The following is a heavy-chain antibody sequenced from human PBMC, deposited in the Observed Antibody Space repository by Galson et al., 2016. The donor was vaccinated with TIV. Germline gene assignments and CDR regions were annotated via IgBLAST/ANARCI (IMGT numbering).Heavy chain of an antibody. J-gene: IGHJ4*02. CDR2: IDWDDDK. CDR1: GFSLNTDGMC. V-gene: IGHV2-70*11. CDR3: ARISGYYDSRGHFIPRSFDY. D-gene: IGHD3-22*01. Sequence: PALVKPTQTLTLTCTFSGFSLNTDGMCVNWIRQPPGKALEWLARIDWDDDKSYSSSLKTRLTISKDTSKNQVVLKMTNMDPVDTATYYCARISGYYDSRGHFIPRSFDYWGQGTPVTVSS.